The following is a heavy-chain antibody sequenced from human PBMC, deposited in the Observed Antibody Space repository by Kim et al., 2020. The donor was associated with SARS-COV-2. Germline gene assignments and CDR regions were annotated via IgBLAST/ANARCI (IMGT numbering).Heavy chain of an antibody. CDR1: GYSFTSYW. CDR3: ARRYCSSTSCYLRWDAFDI. D-gene: IGHD2-2*01. J-gene: IGHJ3*02. CDR2: IYPGDSDT. Sequence: GESLKISCKGSGYSFTSYWIGWVRQMPGKGLEWMGIIYPGDSDTRYSPSFQGQVTISADKSISTAYLQWSSLKASDTAMYYCARRYCSSTSCYLRWDAFDIWGQGTMVTVSS. V-gene: IGHV5-51*01.